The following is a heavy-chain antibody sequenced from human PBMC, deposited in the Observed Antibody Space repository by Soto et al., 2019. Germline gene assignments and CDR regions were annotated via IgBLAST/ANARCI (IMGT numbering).Heavy chain of an antibody. CDR1: GFTFSSYG. CDR2: IWYDGSNK. CDR3: ARDQGDELKRRSVFAFDI. Sequence: GGSLRLSCAASGFTFSSYGMHWVRQAPGKGLEWVAIIWYDGSNKYYADSVKGRFTISRDNSKNTLYLQMNSLRAEDTAVYYCARDQGDELKRRSVFAFDIWGQGTMVTVS. J-gene: IGHJ3*02. D-gene: IGHD1-1*01. V-gene: IGHV3-33*01.